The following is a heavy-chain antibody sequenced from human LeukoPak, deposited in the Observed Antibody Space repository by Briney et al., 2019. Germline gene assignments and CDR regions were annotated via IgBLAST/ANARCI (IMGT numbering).Heavy chain of an antibody. D-gene: IGHD5-18*01. CDR1: GGSNSSGDYY. J-gene: IGHJ4*02. V-gene: IGHV4-30-4*08. CDR3: ARAGGHSSGRFDY. CDR2: IYYSGST. Sequence: SETLSLTCTVSGGSNSSGDYYWSRIRQPPGKVLEWIGYIYYSGSTYYNPSLKTRVTISVDTSKNQFSLKLSSVTAADTAVYYCARAGGHSSGRFDYWGQGTLVTVSS.